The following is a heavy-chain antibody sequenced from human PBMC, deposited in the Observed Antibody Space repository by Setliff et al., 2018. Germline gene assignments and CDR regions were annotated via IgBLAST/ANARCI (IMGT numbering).Heavy chain of an antibody. CDR1: DGSISNAY. V-gene: IGHV4-59*08. Sequence: SETLSLTCTVSDGSISNAYWSWIRQSPGKGLEWIGYIYDTGSTNSDPSLKSRVTMSVDTSKNQVSLKMTSVTAADTAVYFCARQPSSGAYYNPRPYYFDYWGQGTLVTVSS. CDR3: ARQPSSGAYYNPRPYYFDY. J-gene: IGHJ4*02. D-gene: IGHD3-10*01. CDR2: IYDTGST.